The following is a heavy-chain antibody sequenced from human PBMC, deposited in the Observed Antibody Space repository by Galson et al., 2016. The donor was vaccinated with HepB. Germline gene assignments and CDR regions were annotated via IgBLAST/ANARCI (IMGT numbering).Heavy chain of an antibody. D-gene: IGHD3-10*01. J-gene: IGHJ4*02. Sequence: SVKVSCKASGFTFTNYGFTWVRQAPGQGLEWMGFITAYNYNTIYAQNLQDRVTLTTDIPTTTAYMELRSLTSDETAVYYCARDRVWVTIRGAIIGPSDNWGQGTLVTVSS. CDR1: GFTFTNYG. V-gene: IGHV1-18*04. CDR3: ARDRVWVTIRGAIIGPSDN. CDR2: ITAYNYNT.